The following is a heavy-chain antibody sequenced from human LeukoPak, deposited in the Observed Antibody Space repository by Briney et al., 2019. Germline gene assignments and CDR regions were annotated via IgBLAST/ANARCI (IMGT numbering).Heavy chain of an antibody. CDR2: ITGSGDNT. CDR3: AAGDPVSY. V-gene: IGHV3-23*01. CDR1: GFTFSSYT. D-gene: IGHD4-17*01. Sequence: GGSLRLSCAVSGFTFSSYTMNWVRQAPGKGLEWVSSITGSGDNTHYADSVKGRFTISRDNSKNTLYLQMNSLRVEDTAVYYCAAGDPVSYWGQGTLVSVSS. J-gene: IGHJ4*02.